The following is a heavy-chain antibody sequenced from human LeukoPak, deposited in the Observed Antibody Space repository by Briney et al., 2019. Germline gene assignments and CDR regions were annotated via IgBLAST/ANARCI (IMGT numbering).Heavy chain of an antibody. J-gene: IGHJ5*02. Sequence: SVKVSCKASGGTFTSYAISWVRQAPGQGLEWMGGIIPIFGTANYAQKFQGRVTITADESTSTAYMELSSLRSEDTAVYYCARADCGGDCYLNWFDPWGQGTLVTASS. D-gene: IGHD2-21*02. CDR1: GGTFTSYA. CDR3: ARADCGGDCYLNWFDP. V-gene: IGHV1-69*13. CDR2: IIPIFGTA.